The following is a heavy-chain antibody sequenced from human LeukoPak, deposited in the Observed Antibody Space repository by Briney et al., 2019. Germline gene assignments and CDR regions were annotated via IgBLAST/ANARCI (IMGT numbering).Heavy chain of an antibody. J-gene: IGHJ4*02. Sequence: ASVKVSCKASGYTFTDYYIHWVRQAPGQGLEWMGWINPNSGGTNYAQKFQGRVTMTRDMSTSTVYMELSSLRSEDTAVYYCARGGEGSYYLSFDYWGQGTLVTVSS. CDR1: GYTFTDYY. CDR3: ARGGEGSYYLSFDY. V-gene: IGHV1-2*02. D-gene: IGHD1-26*01. CDR2: INPNSGGT.